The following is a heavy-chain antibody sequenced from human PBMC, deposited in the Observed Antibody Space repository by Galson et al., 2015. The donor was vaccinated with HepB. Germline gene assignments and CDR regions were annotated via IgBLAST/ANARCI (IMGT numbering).Heavy chain of an antibody. V-gene: IGHV4-31*03. Sequence: TLSLTCTVSGGSISSGGYYWSWIRQHPGEGLEWIGYIYYSGSTYYNPSLKSRVTISIDTSRNQFPLNLSSVAAADPPVYPCGGGGGVAAIPPPATPFDYWGQGTPVTVSS. CDR3: GGGGGVAAIPPPATPFDY. J-gene: IGHJ4*02. CDR1: GGSISSGGYY. CDR2: IYYSGST. D-gene: IGHD2-21*02.